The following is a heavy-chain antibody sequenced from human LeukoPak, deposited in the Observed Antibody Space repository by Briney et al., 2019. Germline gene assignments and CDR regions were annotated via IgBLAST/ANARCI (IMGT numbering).Heavy chain of an antibody. V-gene: IGHV4-59*10. Sequence: SETLSLACAVYGGSFSGYYWSWFRQPAGKGLEWIGRIYITGSTNYNPSLKSRVTMSVDTSKSQFSLRLSSVTAADTAVYYCARSGGDFWSGSFGYLDYWGQGTLVTVSS. CDR1: GGSFSGYY. CDR3: ARSGGDFWSGSFGYLDY. D-gene: IGHD3-3*01. J-gene: IGHJ4*02. CDR2: IYITGST.